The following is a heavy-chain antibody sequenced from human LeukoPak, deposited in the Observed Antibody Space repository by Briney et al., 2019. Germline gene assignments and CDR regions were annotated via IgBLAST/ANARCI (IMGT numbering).Heavy chain of an antibody. CDR2: IDPSDSYT. CDR3: ASPLSGLRGYGMDV. Sequence: GESLKISCKGSGYSFTSYWISWVRQMPGKGLEWMGRIDPSDSYTNYSPSFQGHVTISADKSISTAYLQWSSLRASDTAMYYCASPLSGLRGYGMDVWGKGTTVTVSS. D-gene: IGHD2-15*01. J-gene: IGHJ6*04. V-gene: IGHV5-10-1*01. CDR1: GYSFTSYW.